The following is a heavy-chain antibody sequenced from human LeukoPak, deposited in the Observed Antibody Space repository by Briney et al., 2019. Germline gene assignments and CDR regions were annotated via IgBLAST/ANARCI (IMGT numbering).Heavy chain of an antibody. Sequence: SETLSLTCTVSGGSISSSSFYWGWIRQPPGKGLEWIGGIYYSGSTYYDPSLKSRVTISVDKSKNQFSLKLSSVTAADTAVYYCARGDIWGSYRFSYWGQGTLVTVSS. J-gene: IGHJ4*02. D-gene: IGHD3-16*02. CDR2: IYYSGST. CDR1: GGSISSSSFY. CDR3: ARGDIWGSYRFSY. V-gene: IGHV4-39*07.